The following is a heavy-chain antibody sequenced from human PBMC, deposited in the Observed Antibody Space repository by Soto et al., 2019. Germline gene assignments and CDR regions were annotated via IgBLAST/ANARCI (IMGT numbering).Heavy chain of an antibody. V-gene: IGHV3-33*01. CDR2: IWYDGSNK. CDR3: AREPGGSSWHPRRAAFDI. Sequence: GGSLRLSCAASGFTFSSYGMHWVRQAPGKGLEWVAVIWYDGSNKYYADSVKGRFTISRDNSKNTLYLQMNSLRAEDTAVYYCAREPGGSSWHPRRAAFDIWGQGTMVTVSS. D-gene: IGHD6-13*01. CDR1: GFTFSSYG. J-gene: IGHJ3*02.